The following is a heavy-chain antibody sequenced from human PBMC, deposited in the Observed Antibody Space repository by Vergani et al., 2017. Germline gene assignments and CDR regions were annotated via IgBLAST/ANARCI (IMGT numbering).Heavy chain of an antibody. CDR3: ARPRYCSSTSCYNGAFDY. Sequence: QVQLVQSGAEVKKPGSSVKVSCKASGGTFSSYAISWVRQAPGQGLEWMGGIIPIFGTANYAQKFQGRVTITADESTSTAYMELSSLRSEDTAVYYCARPRYCSSTSCYNGAFDYWGQGTLVTVPS. D-gene: IGHD2-2*02. J-gene: IGHJ4*02. CDR2: IIPIFGTA. V-gene: IGHV1-69*01. CDR1: GGTFSSYA.